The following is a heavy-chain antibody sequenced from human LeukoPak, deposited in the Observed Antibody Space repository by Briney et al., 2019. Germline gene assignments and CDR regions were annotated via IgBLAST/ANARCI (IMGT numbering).Heavy chain of an antibody. Sequence: GGSLRLSCAASRFTFSSYTIHWVRQAPGKGLEWVAVISYDGNNKYYADSVKGRFTISRDSSKNTLYLQMNSLRAEDTAVYYCARDGGYDFWSGYQGHAFDIWGQGTMVTVSS. D-gene: IGHD3-3*01. V-gene: IGHV3-30-3*01. CDR1: RFTFSSYT. CDR2: ISYDGNNK. CDR3: ARDGGYDFWSGYQGHAFDI. J-gene: IGHJ3*02.